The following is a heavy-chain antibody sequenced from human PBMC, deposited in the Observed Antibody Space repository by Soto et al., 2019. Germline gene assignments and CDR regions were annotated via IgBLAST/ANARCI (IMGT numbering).Heavy chain of an antibody. CDR2: INAGNGNT. CDR1: GYTFTSYA. J-gene: IGHJ5*02. Sequence: ASVKVSCKASGYTFTSYAMHWVRLAPGQRLEWMGWINAGNGNTKYSQKFQGRVTITRDTSASTAYMELSSLRSEDTAVYYCARDAVVVPAAVNWFDPWGQGSMVTVSS. V-gene: IGHV1-3*01. CDR3: ARDAVVVPAAVNWFDP. D-gene: IGHD2-2*01.